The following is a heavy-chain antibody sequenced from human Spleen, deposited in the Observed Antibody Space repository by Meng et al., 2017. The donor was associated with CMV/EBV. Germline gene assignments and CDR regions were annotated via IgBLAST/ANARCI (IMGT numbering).Heavy chain of an antibody. CDR2: ISYDGSNK. CDR3: VRAQMGPVNFLLDY. J-gene: IGHJ4*02. V-gene: IGHV3-30*03. Sequence: QVQLVESGGGVVQPGRSLRLSCAASGFTFSSYGMHWVRQAPGKGLEWVAVISYDGSNKYYADSVKGRFTISRDNSKTTVYLHMSSLRSDDTAVYYCVRAQMGPVNFLLDYWGQGTLVTVSS. CDR1: GFTFSSYG. D-gene: IGHD1-1*01.